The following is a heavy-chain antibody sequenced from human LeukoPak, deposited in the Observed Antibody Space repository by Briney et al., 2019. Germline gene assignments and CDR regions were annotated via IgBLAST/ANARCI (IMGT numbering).Heavy chain of an antibody. CDR3: ARGWGEKGYCRGGTCNNPQFDY. V-gene: IGHV3-7*01. Sequence: QPGGSLRLSCEASGFRFSDYWMTWVRQAPGKGLEWVANIKEDGREKYYVDSVKGRFTLSKDNAKNSVYLQMNSLGAEDTAVYYCARGWGEKGYCRGGTCNNPQFDYWGQGILVNVSS. D-gene: IGHD2-15*01. CDR1: GFRFSDYW. CDR2: IKEDGREK. J-gene: IGHJ4*02.